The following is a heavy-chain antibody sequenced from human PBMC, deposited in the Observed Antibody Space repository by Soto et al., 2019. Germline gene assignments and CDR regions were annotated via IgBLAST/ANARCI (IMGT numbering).Heavy chain of an antibody. Sequence: PSETLSLTCTVSIGSFSSFYWSWVRQPPGKGLEWIGYIHYSGSTNYNPSLWSRVTMSVDTSKNQFSLRLTSVTAADTAVYYCARAAMGGSSWPFDYWGQGTLVTVSS. CDR1: IGSFSSFY. CDR3: ARAAMGGSSWPFDY. CDR2: IHYSGST. V-gene: IGHV4-59*08. D-gene: IGHD6-13*01. J-gene: IGHJ4*02.